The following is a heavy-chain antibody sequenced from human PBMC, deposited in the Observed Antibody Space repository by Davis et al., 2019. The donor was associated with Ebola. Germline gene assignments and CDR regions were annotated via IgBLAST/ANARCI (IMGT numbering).Heavy chain of an antibody. Sequence: GESLKISCAASGFTVSSNHMSWVRQAPGKGLEWVSVIYDRCTAYADPERGRFTISRDKSNNTLYLDMNSLRVDDTAVYYCATTQWLREFDNWGQGTLVTVSS. V-gene: IGHV3-53*05. CDR1: GFTVSSNH. J-gene: IGHJ4*02. D-gene: IGHD6-19*01. CDR3: ATTQWLREFDN. CDR2: IYDRCT.